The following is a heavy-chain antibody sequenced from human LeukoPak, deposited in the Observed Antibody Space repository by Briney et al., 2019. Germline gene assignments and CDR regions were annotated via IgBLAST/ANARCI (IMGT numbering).Heavy chain of an antibody. Sequence: SQTLSLTCTVSGGSISSGGYYWRWIRQHPGKGLEWIGCIYYSGSTYYNPSLKSRVTISIDTSKNRFSLRLSSVTAADTAVYYCARGGVVRGVIITNPDYWGQGTLVTASS. CDR2: IYYSGST. D-gene: IGHD3-10*01. CDR1: GGSISSGGYY. V-gene: IGHV4-31*03. J-gene: IGHJ4*02. CDR3: ARGGVVRGVIITNPDY.